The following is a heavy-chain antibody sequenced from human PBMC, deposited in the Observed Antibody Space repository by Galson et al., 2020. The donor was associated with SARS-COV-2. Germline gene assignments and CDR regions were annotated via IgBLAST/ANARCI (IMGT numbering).Heavy chain of an antibody. CDR2: IKQDVSEK. D-gene: IGHD4-17*01. CDR1: GFTFSSFW. V-gene: IGHV3-7*03. J-gene: IGHJ4*02. CDR3: AREGGDYGLDY. Sequence: GGSLRLSCAALGFTFSSFWLSWVRQAPGKGLEWVANIKQDVSEKYYVDSVKGRFTISRDNAKNSLYLQMNSLRAEDTAVYYCAREGGDYGLDYWDQGTLVTVSS.